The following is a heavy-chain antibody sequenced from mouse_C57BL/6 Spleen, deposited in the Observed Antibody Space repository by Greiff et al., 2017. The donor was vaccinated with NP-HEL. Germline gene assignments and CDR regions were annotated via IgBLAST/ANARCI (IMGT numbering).Heavy chain of an antibody. V-gene: IGHV1-82*01. CDR3: ARLDYYGSSWFAY. CDR1: GYAFSSSW. J-gene: IGHJ3*01. CDR2: IYPGDGDT. Sequence: QVQLQQSGPELVKPGASVKISCKASGYAFSSSWMNWVKQRPGKGLEWIGRIYPGDGDTNYNGKFKGKATLTADKSSSTAYMQLSSLTSEDSAVYFCARLDYYGSSWFAYWGQGTLVTVSA. D-gene: IGHD1-1*01.